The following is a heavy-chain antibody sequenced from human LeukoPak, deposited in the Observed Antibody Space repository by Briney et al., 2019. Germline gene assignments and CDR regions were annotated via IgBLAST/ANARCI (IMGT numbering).Heavy chain of an antibody. J-gene: IGHJ4*02. CDR1: GFTFRSYA. CDR3: ARDHRVAAAFDY. D-gene: IGHD2-2*01. CDR2: ISGSGGST. V-gene: IGHV3-23*01. Sequence: GGSLRLSCAASGFTFRSYAMSWVRQAPGKGLEWVSVISGSGGSTYYADPVKGRFTMSRDNSKNTVYLQMNSLRAEDTALYYCARDHRVAAAFDYWGQGALVTVSS.